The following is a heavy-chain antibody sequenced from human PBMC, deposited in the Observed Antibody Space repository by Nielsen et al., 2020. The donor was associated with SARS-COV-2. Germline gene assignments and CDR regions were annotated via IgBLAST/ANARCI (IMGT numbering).Heavy chain of an antibody. CDR2: ISNADKT. V-gene: IGHV3-53*01. D-gene: IGHD6-19*01. J-gene: IGHJ4*02. CDR3: AKDLGDNSGWPIFDY. Sequence: GESLKISCTASGFAIGSNHMSWVRQAPGKGLEWVSVISNADKTHYADSVKGRFTISRDNSRNTLFLQLNSLRVEDTAIYYCAKDLGDNSGWPIFDYWGQGILVTVSS. CDR1: GFAIGSNH.